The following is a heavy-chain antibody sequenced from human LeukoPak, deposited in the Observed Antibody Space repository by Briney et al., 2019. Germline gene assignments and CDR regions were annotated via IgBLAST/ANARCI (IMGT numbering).Heavy chain of an antibody. CDR2: INPNSGGT. D-gene: IGHD1-7*01. CDR3: ARIKNWNYGLYYYYYMDV. V-gene: IGHV1-2*02. CDR1: GYTFTGYY. J-gene: IGHJ6*03. Sequence: ASVKVSCKASGYTFTGYYMHWVRQAPGQGLEWMGWINPNSGGTNYAQKFQGRVTMTRDTPISTAYMELSRLRSDSTAVYYCARIKNWNYGLYYYYYMDVWGKGTTVTVSS.